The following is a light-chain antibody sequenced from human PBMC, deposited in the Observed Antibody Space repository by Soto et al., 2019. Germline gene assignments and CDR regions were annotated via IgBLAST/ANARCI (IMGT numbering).Light chain of an antibody. J-gene: IGKJ3*01. Sequence: EVVLTQSPATLSLSPGDRATLSCTASQSVSIDFAWYQQKPGQAHRLVIYDASNRANGIPARFSGSGSGTDFTLTISSLEHEDFAVYYCQHRHNFGPGTKVDIK. CDR1: QSVSID. CDR2: DAS. V-gene: IGKV3-11*01. CDR3: QHRHN.